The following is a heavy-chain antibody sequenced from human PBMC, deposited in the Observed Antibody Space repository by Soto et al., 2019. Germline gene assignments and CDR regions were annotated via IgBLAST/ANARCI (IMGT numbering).Heavy chain of an antibody. CDR1: GGSISRYY. D-gene: IGHD3-3*01. CDR2: IYYSGST. Sequence: PSETLSLTCTVSGGSISRYYWCWIRQPPGKGLEWIGYIYYSGSTNYNPSLKSRVTISVDTSKNQFSLKLSSVTAADTAVYYCARGVAYYDFCFCYYEDYYDGIYVRAQGTAVPVS. J-gene: IGHJ6*02. V-gene: IGHV4-59*01. CDR3: ARGVAYYDFCFCYYEDYYDGIYV.